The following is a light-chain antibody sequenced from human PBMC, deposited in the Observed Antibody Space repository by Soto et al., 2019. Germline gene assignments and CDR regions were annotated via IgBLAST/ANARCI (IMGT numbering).Light chain of an antibody. CDR3: ETWDSNIPVV. CDR2: IERSGSY. J-gene: IGLJ2*01. V-gene: IGLV4-60*03. Sequence: QPVLTQSSSASGSLGSSVKLTCTLNSGHSTYIIAWHQQQPGMAPRYLMKIERSGSYNKGSGVPDRFSGSSSGADRYLTISNLQSEDEADYCCETWDSNIPVVFGGGTKLTVL. CDR1: SGHSTYI.